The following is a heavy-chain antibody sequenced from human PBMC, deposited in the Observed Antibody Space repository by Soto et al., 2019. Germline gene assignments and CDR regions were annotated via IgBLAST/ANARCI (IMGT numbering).Heavy chain of an antibody. CDR1: GFSLTTSGVG. J-gene: IGHJ4*02. D-gene: IGHD3-3*01. V-gene: IGHV2-5*02. CDR2: IYWDDDK. Sequence: QITLNESGPTVVRPTETLTLTCRFSGFSLTTSGVGVGWIRQSPGKAPEWLALIYWDDDKRYSASLKSRLTTTKDTSKNQVVLHVSDLDPTDTATYYCAHRVLRTVFGLVTTAAISFDFWGQGTPVAVSS. CDR3: AHRVLRTVFGLVTTAAISFDF.